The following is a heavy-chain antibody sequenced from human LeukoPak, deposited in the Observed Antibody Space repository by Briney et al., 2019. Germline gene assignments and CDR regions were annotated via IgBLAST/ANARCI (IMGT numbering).Heavy chain of an antibody. CDR2: FKCKTDGGTT. V-gene: IGHV3-15*01. D-gene: IGHD3-22*01. CDR1: RFTCSNVC. CDR3: TTGGDYYDSSGYCTYSLLAFDY. J-gene: IGHJ4*02. Sequence: GGSVRLSCAACRFTCSNVCMIWVRHAPGKGWEWVGRFKCKTDGGTTDYAAPVKGKFTIPREDSKNTLYLQMNSLKTEDTDVYYCTTGGDYYDSSGYCTYSLLAFDYWGQGTLVTVSS.